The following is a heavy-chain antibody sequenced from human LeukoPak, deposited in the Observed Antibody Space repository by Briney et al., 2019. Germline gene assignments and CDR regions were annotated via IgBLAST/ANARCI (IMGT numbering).Heavy chain of an antibody. CDR3: TSRSGYPWYFDL. J-gene: IGHJ2*01. CDR1: GGSISSSSYY. CDR2: IYYSGST. V-gene: IGHV4-39*07. D-gene: IGHD3-22*01. Sequence: SETLSLTCTVSGGSISSSSYYWGWIRQPPGKGLEWIGSIYYSGSTYYNPSLKSRVTISVDTSKNQFSLKLSSVTAADTAVYYCTSRSGYPWYFDLWGRGTLVTVSS.